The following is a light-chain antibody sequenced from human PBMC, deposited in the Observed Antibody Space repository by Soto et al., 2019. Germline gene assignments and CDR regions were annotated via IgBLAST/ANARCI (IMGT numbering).Light chain of an antibody. CDR2: ASS. J-gene: IGKJ5*01. CDR3: QLYGISPH. V-gene: IGKV3-20*01. Sequence: EIVLTQSPGTLSLSPGERATLSCKTSQSRGSNFLAWYQHKPGQAPRLPIYASSSRATGIPDRFSGSASGTDFTLTINRLEPEDFAVYYCQLYGISPHFGQGTRLEIK. CDR1: QSRGSNF.